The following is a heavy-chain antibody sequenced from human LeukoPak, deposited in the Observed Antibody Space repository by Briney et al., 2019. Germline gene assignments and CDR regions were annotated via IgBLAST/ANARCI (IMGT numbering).Heavy chain of an antibody. CDR1: GYTFTGYY. D-gene: IGHD5-12*01. CDR2: ISANNGNT. Sequence: ASVKVSCKASGYTFTGYYMHWVRQAPGQGLEWMGWISANNGNTNYAQKLQGRVTMTTDTSTSTAYMELRSLRSDDTAVYYCARDRPYGSGYDPPFDYWGQGTLVTVSS. J-gene: IGHJ4*02. V-gene: IGHV1-18*04. CDR3: ARDRPYGSGYDPPFDY.